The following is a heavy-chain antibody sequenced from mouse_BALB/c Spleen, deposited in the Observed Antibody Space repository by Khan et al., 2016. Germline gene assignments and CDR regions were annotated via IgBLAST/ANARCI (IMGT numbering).Heavy chain of an antibody. J-gene: IGHJ3*01. Sequence: QQSGPELEKPGASVKISCKASGYSFTGYNMNWVKQSNGKSLEWIGNIYPYYGGTSYNQKFKGKATLTVDKFSSTADMQLKRLTAEDAAVYYCASDYYDYVGHYWGQGTLITVSA. CDR3: ASDYYDYVGHY. CDR1: GYSFTGYN. CDR2: IYPYYGGT. V-gene: IGHV1-39*01. D-gene: IGHD2-4*01.